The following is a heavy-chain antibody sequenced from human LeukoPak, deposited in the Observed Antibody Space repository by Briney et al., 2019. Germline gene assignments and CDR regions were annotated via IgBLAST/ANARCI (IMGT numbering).Heavy chain of an antibody. CDR2: INPNSGGT. D-gene: IGHD6-19*01. CDR1: GYTFTVYY. CDR3: ARVPEQGSGWYFDY. V-gene: IGHV1-2*02. Sequence: ASVKLSCNSSGYTFTVYYMHWVRQAPGQGLELMGWINPNSGGTNYAQTLQGSVTMTRDTSISTAYMELSRLRSDDPAVYYCARVPEQGSGWYFDYWGQGTLVTVSS. J-gene: IGHJ4*02.